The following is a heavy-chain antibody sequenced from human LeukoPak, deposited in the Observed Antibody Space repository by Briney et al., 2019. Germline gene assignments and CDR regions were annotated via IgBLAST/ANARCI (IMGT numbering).Heavy chain of an antibody. Sequence: GGSLRLSCAASLFTFSSYAISWVREAPGKGLECGSAISGSAYSTYYADSVKGRFTISRDNSMKTLYLQMTSLRDEDTAVYYCAKETVAAPPIDYWGQGTLVTVSS. CDR3: AKETVAAPPIDY. CDR1: LFTFSSYA. J-gene: IGHJ4*02. CDR2: ISGSAYST. V-gene: IGHV3-23*01. D-gene: IGHD6-19*01.